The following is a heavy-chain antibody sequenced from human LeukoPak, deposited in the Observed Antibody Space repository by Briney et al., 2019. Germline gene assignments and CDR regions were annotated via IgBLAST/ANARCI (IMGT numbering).Heavy chain of an antibody. Sequence: GGSLRLSCAASGFTLSSYAMNWVRQAPGKGLEWVSAISGSSGSTYYADSVKGRFTISRDNSKNTLYLQMNSLRAEDTAVYYCAKGLAATFESYYYYYMDVWGKGTTVTISS. D-gene: IGHD2-15*01. CDR3: AKGLAATFESYYYYYMDV. CDR1: GFTLSSYA. J-gene: IGHJ6*03. V-gene: IGHV3-23*01. CDR2: ISGSSGST.